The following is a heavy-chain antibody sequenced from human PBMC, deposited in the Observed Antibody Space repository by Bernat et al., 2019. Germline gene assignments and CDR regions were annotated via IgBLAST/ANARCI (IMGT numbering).Heavy chain of an antibody. CDR3: AREDIVVVVAATTGYFQH. CDR2: IWYDGSDK. V-gene: IGHV3-33*01. J-gene: IGHJ1*01. CDR1: GFTFSSYG. D-gene: IGHD2-15*01. Sequence: QVQLVESGGGVVQPGRSLRLSCAASGFTFSSYGMHWVRQAPGKGLEWVAVIWYDGSDKYYADSVKGRFTISRDNSKNTLYLQMNSLRAEDTAVYYCAREDIVVVVAATTGYFQHWGQGTLVTVSS.